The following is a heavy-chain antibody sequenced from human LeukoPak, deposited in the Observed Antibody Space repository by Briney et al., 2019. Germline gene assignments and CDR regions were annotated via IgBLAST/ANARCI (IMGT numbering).Heavy chain of an antibody. CDR1: GGSISSSTYY. CDR3: ARARAVAGFDS. V-gene: IGHV4-39*07. J-gene: IGHJ4*02. D-gene: IGHD6-19*01. CDR2: IYYSGST. Sequence: SETLSLTYTVSGGSISSSTYYWGWIRQPPGKGLEWIGSIYYSGSTYYNPSLKSRVIISVDTSKNQFSLKLSSVTAADTAVYYCARARAVAGFDSWGQGTLVTVSS.